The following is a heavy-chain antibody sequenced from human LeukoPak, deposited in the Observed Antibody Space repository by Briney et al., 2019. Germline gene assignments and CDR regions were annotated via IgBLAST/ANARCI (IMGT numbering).Heavy chain of an antibody. J-gene: IGHJ4*02. CDR1: GYTFTSYY. CDR2: INPSGGST. Sequence: ASVNVSCKASGYTFTSYYMHWVRQTPGQGLAWMGIINPSGGSTSYAQKFQGRVTLTRDTSTSTVYMELSSLRSEDTAVYYCARATLYDYYFNYWGQGTLVTVSS. V-gene: IGHV1-46*01. D-gene: IGHD5/OR15-5a*01. CDR3: ARATLYDYYFNY.